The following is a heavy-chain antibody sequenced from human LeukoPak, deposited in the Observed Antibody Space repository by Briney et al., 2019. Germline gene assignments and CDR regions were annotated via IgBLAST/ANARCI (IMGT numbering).Heavy chain of an antibody. CDR2: INHSRST. CDR1: GGSFSGYY. CDR3: ARVPYYDSSPPI. D-gene: IGHD3-22*01. V-gene: IGHV4-34*01. Sequence: SETLSLTCAVYGGSFSGYYWSWIRQPPGKGLEWIGEINHSRSTNYNPSLKSRVTISVDTSKNQFSLKLSSVTAADTAVYYCARVPYYDSSPPIWGQGTMVTVSS. J-gene: IGHJ3*02.